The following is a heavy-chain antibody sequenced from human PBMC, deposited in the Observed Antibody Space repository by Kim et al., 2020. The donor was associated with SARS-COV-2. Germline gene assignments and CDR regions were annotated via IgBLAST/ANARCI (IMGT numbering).Heavy chain of an antibody. CDR1: GFTFDDYA. Sequence: GGSLRLSCAASGFTFDDYAMHWVRQAPGKGLEWVSGISWNSGSIGYADSVKGRFTISRDNAKNSLYLQMNSLRAEDTALYYCAKDPRTTGYSSSWGYFDYWGQGTLVTVSS. V-gene: IGHV3-9*01. CDR2: ISWNSGSI. D-gene: IGHD6-13*01. CDR3: AKDPRTTGYSSSWGYFDY. J-gene: IGHJ4*02.